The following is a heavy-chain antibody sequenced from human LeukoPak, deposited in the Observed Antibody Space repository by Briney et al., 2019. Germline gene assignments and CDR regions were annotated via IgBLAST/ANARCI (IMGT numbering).Heavy chain of an antibody. CDR2: IYYSGST. CDR1: GGSIRGGNYY. V-gene: IGHV4-39*01. D-gene: IGHD2-2*01. Sequence: SETPSLTCTVSGGSIRGGNYYWGWIRQSPGKGLEWIASIYYSGSTYYNPSLKSRVTMSVDTSNNQFSLRLRSVTAADTAVYYCARLPRPATFDYWGQGTLVTVSS. CDR3: ARLPRPATFDY. J-gene: IGHJ4*02.